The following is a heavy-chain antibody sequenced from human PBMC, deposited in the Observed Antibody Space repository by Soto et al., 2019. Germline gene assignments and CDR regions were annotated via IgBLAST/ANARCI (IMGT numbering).Heavy chain of an antibody. D-gene: IGHD2-2*01. Sequence: VPLLESGGGLVQPGGSLRLSCAASGFTFSSYAMSWVRQPPGQGLQWVSTIAGNDAGADFAESVRGRFTISRDNSKNTLYLQMDSLRGEDTAIYYCAKDSLSSSTWHLYHFDHWGQGTLVTVSS. J-gene: IGHJ4*02. V-gene: IGHV3-23*01. CDR1: GFTFSSYA. CDR2: IAGNDAGA. CDR3: AKDSLSSSTWHLYHFDH.